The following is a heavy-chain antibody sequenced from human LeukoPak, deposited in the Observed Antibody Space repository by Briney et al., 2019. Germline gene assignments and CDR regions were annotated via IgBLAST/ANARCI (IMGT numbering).Heavy chain of an antibody. Sequence: SESLSLTCTVSSYSISSGYYWGWIRQPPGKGLEWIGEINHSGSTNYNPSLKSRVTISVDTSKNQFSLKLGSVTAADTAVYYCAIDFAAVASTPFDSWGQGILVTVSS. V-gene: IGHV4-38-2*02. J-gene: IGHJ4*02. CDR1: SYSISSGYY. CDR3: AIDFAAVASTPFDS. CDR2: INHSGST. D-gene: IGHD6-19*01.